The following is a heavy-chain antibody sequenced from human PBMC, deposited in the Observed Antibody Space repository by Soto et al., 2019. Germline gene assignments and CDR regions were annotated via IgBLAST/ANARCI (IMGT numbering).Heavy chain of an antibody. CDR3: AREPYLPKARNDF. J-gene: IGHJ4*02. CDR1: GYSISSGYY. Sequence: PSETLSLTCSVSGYSISSGYYWAWIRQPPGKGLEWVASIYHSGTTYYNPSLTSRVTISVDTSKNQFSLKLSSVTAADSAVYFCAREPYLPKARNDFWGQGTLVTVSS. CDR2: IYHSGTT. V-gene: IGHV4-38-2*02.